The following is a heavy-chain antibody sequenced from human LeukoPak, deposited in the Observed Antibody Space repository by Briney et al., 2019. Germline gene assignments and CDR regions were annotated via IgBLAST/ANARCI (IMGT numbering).Heavy chain of an antibody. CDR3: ARGLGLWFGESKDAYFDY. J-gene: IGHJ4*02. CDR1: GFTFSSYS. D-gene: IGHD3-10*01. V-gene: IGHV3-48*01. CDR2: ISSSSSTI. Sequence: GGSPRLSCAASGFTFSSYSMNWVRQAPGKGLEWVSYISSSSSTIYYADSVKGRFTISRDNAKNSLYLQMNSLRAEDTAVYYCARGLGLWFGESKDAYFDYWGQGTLVTVSS.